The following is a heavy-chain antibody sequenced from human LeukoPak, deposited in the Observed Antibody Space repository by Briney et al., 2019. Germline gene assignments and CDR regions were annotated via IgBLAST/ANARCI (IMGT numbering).Heavy chain of an antibody. J-gene: IGHJ6*04. Sequence: GGSLRLSCAASGFTFSDYYMSWIRQAPGKGLEWVSYISSSGNSISYADSVKGRFTISRDNAKNSLYLQMNSLRAEDTAVYYCAELGITMIEGVWGKGTTVTISS. V-gene: IGHV3-11*04. D-gene: IGHD3-22*01. CDR2: ISSSGNSI. CDR1: GFTFSDYY. CDR3: AELGITMIEGV.